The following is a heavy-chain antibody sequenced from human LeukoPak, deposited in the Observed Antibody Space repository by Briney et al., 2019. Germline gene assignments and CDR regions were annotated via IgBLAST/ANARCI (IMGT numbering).Heavy chain of an antibody. CDR1: GGSISSGGYS. CDR2: IYYSGST. J-gene: IGHJ2*01. D-gene: IGHD3-3*01. V-gene: IGHV4-61*08. CDR3: ARVATSYYDFWSGYPAPRNWYFDL. Sequence: SETLSLTCAVSGGSISSGGYSWSWIRQPPGKGLEWIGYIYYSGSTNYNPSLKSRVTISVDTSKNQFSLKLSSVTAADTAVYYCARVATSYYDFWSGYPAPRNWYFDLWGRGTLVTVSS.